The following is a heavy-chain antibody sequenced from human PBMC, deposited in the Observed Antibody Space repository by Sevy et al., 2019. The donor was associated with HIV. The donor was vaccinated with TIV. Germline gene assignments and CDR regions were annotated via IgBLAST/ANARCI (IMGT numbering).Heavy chain of an antibody. CDR1: GYTFTGYY. D-gene: IGHD6-19*01. J-gene: IGHJ4*02. Sequence: ASVKVSCKASGYTFTGYYMHWVRQAPGQGLEWMGRINPNSGGTNYAQKFQGRVTMTRDTSISTAYMELSRLRSDDTAVYYCVANFLVAGSPASYYFDYWGQGTLVTVSS. CDR3: VANFLVAGSPASYYFDY. V-gene: IGHV1-2*06. CDR2: INPNSGGT.